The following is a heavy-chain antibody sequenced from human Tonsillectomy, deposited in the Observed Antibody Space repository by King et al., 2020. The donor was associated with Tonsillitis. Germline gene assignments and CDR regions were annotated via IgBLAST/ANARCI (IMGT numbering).Heavy chain of an antibody. CDR3: ARSHSPLFDY. CDR2: INIDGSTI. CDR1: GFTFSSYW. Sequence: VQLVGSGGGLVQPGGSLRLSCAASGFTFSSYWMHWVRQVPGKGLVWVSRINIDGSTISYADSVKGRFTISRDNAKNTLYLQMNSLRAEDTAVYYCARSHSPLFDYWGQGTLVTVSS. J-gene: IGHJ4*02. V-gene: IGHV3-74*01.